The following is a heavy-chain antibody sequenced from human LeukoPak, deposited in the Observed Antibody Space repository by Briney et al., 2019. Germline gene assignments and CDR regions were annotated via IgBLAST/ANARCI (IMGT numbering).Heavy chain of an antibody. CDR2: ISGSGGST. D-gene: IGHD1-26*01. J-gene: IGHJ4*02. CDR1: GFTFSSYA. V-gene: IGHV3-23*01. Sequence: PGGSLRLSCAASGFTFSSYAMSWVRQAPGKGLEWVSAISGSGGSTYYADSVKGRFTISRDNSKNTLYLQMNSLRAEDTAVYYCAKVGGDSGSYYLCFDYWGQGTLVTVSS. CDR3: AKVGGDSGSYYLCFDY.